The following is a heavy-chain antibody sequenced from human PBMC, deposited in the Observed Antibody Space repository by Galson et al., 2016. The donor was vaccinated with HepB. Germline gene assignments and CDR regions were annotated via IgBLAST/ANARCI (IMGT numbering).Heavy chain of an antibody. CDR1: GYIFTNYA. CDR3: ARSSSSWYWDALDI. D-gene: IGHD6-13*01. CDR2: INTGNGIT. J-gene: IGHJ3*02. V-gene: IGHV1-3*04. Sequence: SVKVSCKASGYIFTNYAMHWVRQAPGQRLEWMGWINTGNGITKYSQKFQGRVTINRDTSASTAHMDLSSLRSEDTAEYYCARSSSSWYWDALDIWGQGTLVTVSS.